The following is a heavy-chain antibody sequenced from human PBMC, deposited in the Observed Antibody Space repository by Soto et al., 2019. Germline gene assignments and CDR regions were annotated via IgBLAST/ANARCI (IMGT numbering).Heavy chain of an antibody. V-gene: IGHV3-23*01. J-gene: IGHJ4*02. CDR3: AKLNLFVSAAAGRGPFDY. CDR1: GFTFSNYA. D-gene: IGHD6-13*01. Sequence: VQLLESGGGLVQPGGSLRLSCAASGFTFSNYAMSWVRQAPGKGLEWVSAVSGSGGNTYYADSVQGRFTISRDNSKNRLNLQTSILRAEATAVYYCAKLNLFVSAAAGRGPFDYWGQGTLVTVSS. CDR2: VSGSGGNT.